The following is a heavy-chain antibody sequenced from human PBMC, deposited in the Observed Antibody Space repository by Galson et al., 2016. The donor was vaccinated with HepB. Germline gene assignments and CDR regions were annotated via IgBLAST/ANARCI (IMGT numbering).Heavy chain of an antibody. CDR3: ARVSPVDYYYYMDV. CDR2: ISGRSSYI. Sequence: SLRLSCAASTFTFSDYSMNWDRQAPGKGLEWVSFISGRSSYIYYADSVEGRFTVSRVNAKNSLYLQMNSLRAEDTAVYYCARVSPVDYYYYMDVWGRGTTVTVSS. J-gene: IGHJ6*03. CDR1: TFTFSDYS. V-gene: IGHV3-21*01.